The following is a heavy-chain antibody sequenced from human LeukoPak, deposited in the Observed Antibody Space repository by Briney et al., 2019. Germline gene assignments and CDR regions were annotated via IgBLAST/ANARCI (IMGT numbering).Heavy chain of an antibody. CDR3: APGYSYYYDSSTYY. D-gene: IGHD3-22*01. CDR1: GFTFSSFE. Sequence: GGSLRLSCAASGFTFSSFEMNWVRQAPGKGLEWVSYISSSSSTIYYADSVKGRFTISRDNAKNSLYLQMNSLRAEDTAVYYCAPGYSYYYDSSTYYWGQGTLVTVSS. V-gene: IGHV3-48*03. CDR2: ISSSSSTI. J-gene: IGHJ4*02.